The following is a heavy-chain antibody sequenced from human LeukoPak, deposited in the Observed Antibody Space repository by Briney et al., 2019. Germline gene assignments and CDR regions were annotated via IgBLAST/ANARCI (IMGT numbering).Heavy chain of an antibody. CDR2: IYTSGST. V-gene: IGHV4-4*07. Sequence: SETLSLTCTVSGGSISSYYWSWIRQPAGKGLEWIGRIYTSGSTNYNPSLKSRVTMSVDTSKNQFSLKLRSVTAADTAVYYCARDLDSSGYLDAFDIWGQGTMVTVSS. J-gene: IGHJ3*02. CDR1: GGSISSYY. CDR3: ARDLDSSGYLDAFDI. D-gene: IGHD3-22*01.